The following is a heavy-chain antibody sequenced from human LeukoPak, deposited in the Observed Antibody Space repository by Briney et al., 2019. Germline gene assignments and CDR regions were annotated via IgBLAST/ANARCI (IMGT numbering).Heavy chain of an antibody. CDR2: ISWNSGSI. Sequence: GGSLRLSCVVSGITLSNYAMHWVRQAPGKGLEWVSGISWNSGSIGYADSVKGRFTISRDNAKNSLYLQMNSLRAEDTALYYCAKGGVPVVAASYFDYWGQGTLVTVSS. CDR3: AKGGVPVVAASYFDY. D-gene: IGHD2-15*01. CDR1: GITLSNYA. J-gene: IGHJ4*02. V-gene: IGHV3-9*01.